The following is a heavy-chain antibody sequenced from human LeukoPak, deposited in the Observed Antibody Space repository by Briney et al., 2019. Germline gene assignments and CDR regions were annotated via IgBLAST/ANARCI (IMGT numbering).Heavy chain of an antibody. CDR3: ARVVQLWLPGVYYYYYMDV. D-gene: IGHD5-18*01. V-gene: IGHV3-11*01. Sequence: GGSLRLSCAASGFTFSDYYMSWIRQAPGKGLEWVSYISSSGSTIYYADSVKGRFTISRDNAKNSLYLQMNSLRAEDTAVYYCARVVQLWLPGVYYYYYMDVWGKGTTVTISS. CDR1: GFTFSDYY. CDR2: ISSSGSTI. J-gene: IGHJ6*03.